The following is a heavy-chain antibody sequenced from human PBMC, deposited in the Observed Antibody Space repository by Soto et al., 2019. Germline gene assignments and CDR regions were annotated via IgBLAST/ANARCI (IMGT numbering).Heavy chain of an antibody. J-gene: IGHJ5*02. D-gene: IGHD3-9*01. CDR3: AKDLDYDILTGPGGWFDP. CDR2: ISYDGSNK. CDR1: GFTFSSYG. V-gene: IGHV3-30*18. Sequence: GGSLRLSCAASGFTFSSYGMHWVRQAPGKGLEWVAVISYDGSNKYYADSVKGRFTISRDNSKNTLYLQMNSLRAEDTAVYYCAKDLDYDILTGPGGWFDPWGQGTLVTVSS.